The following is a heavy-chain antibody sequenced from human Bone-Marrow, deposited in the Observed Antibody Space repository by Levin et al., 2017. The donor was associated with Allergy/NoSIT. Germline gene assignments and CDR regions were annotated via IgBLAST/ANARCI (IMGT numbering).Heavy chain of an antibody. CDR3: ARTLVQLERRKVNAFDI. Sequence: SETLSLTCAVYGGSFSGYYWSWIRQPPGKGLEWIGEINHSGSTNYNPSLKSRVTISVDTSKNQFSLKLSSVTAADTAVYYCARTLVQLERRKVNAFDIWGQGTMVTVSS. V-gene: IGHV4-34*01. D-gene: IGHD1-1*01. CDR1: GGSFSGYY. CDR2: INHSGST. J-gene: IGHJ3*02.